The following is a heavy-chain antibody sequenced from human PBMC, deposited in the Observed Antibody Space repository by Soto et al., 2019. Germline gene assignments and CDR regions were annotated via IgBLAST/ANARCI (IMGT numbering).Heavy chain of an antibody. J-gene: IGHJ3*02. D-gene: IGHD7-27*01. CDR2: IFYTGST. V-gene: IGHV4-59*08. CDR1: GVSITNYI. Sequence: QVHLQESGPGLVKPSETLSLTCTVSGVSITNYIWSWIRQSPGKGLEWIGYIFYTGSTNYSPSLKSRVTISVDTSKNQFSLRLSSVTAADAAVYYCARLTGDRAFDIWGQGTIVIVSS. CDR3: ARLTGDRAFDI.